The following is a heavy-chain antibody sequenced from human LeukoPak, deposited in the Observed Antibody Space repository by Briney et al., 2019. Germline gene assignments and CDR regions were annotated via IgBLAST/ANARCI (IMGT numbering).Heavy chain of an antibody. V-gene: IGHV4-39*07. CDR2: IYYSGST. J-gene: IGHJ4*02. Sequence: PSETLSLTCTVSGGSISSSSYYWGWIRQPPGKGLEWIGSIYYSGSTYYNPSLKSRVTISVDTSKNQFSLKLSSVTAADTAVYYCASFIVATGYYWGQGTLVTVSS. CDR1: GGSISSSSYY. CDR3: ASFIVATGYY. D-gene: IGHD5-12*01.